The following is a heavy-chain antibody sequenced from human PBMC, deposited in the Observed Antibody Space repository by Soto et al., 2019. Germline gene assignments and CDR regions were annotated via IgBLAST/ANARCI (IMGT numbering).Heavy chain of an antibody. Sequence: GGSLRLSCAASGFTFSDHYMDWVRQAPGKGLEWVGRTRNKANSYTTEYAASVKGRFTISRDDSKNSLYLQMNSLKTEDTAVYYCARESYGWRAWFDPLGQGTLVTVSS. CDR2: TRNKANSYTT. CDR1: GFTFSDHY. V-gene: IGHV3-72*01. CDR3: ARESYGWRAWFDP. D-gene: IGHD4-17*01. J-gene: IGHJ5*02.